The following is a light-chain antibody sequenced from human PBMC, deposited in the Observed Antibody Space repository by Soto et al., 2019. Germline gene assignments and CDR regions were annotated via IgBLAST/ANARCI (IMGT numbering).Light chain of an antibody. CDR3: QQFNSRPLT. CDR1: QSVSSY. V-gene: IGKV3-15*01. CDR2: GAS. Sequence: EIVMTQSPATLSVSPGERATLSCRASQSVSSYLAWYQQKPGQAPRLLIYGASTRATGIPARFSGSGSGTEFTLTISSLQSEDSAVYYCQQFNSRPLTFGGGTKVDIK. J-gene: IGKJ4*01.